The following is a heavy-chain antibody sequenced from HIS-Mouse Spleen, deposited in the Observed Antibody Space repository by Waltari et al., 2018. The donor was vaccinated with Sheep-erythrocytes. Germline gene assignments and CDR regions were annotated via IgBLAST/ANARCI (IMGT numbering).Heavy chain of an antibody. CDR1: GFTFSSYS. J-gene: IGHJ4*02. D-gene: IGHD3-3*01. V-gene: IGHV3-21*01. CDR2: ISSSISYI. CDR3: ARASIFGVVRGFDY. Sequence: EVQLVESGGGLVKPGGSLRLSCAASGFTFSSYSMKWVRQAPGKGLEWVSSISSSISYIYYADSVKGRVTISRDNAKNSLYLQMNSLRAEDTAVYYCARASIFGVVRGFDYWGQGTLVTVSS.